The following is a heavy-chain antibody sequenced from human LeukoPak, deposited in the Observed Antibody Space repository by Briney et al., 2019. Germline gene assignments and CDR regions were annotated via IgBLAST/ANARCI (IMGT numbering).Heavy chain of an antibody. CDR2: INHSGGT. D-gene: IGHD3-22*01. Sequence: SETLSLTCVVYGESFSGYYWSWIRQPAGKGLEWIGEINHSGGTNYNPSLKSRVTISVDTSKNQISLELRSVAAADTAVYYCASLITMIDHWGQGTLVTVSS. CDR1: GESFSGYY. J-gene: IGHJ5*02. CDR3: ASLITMIDH. V-gene: IGHV4-34*01.